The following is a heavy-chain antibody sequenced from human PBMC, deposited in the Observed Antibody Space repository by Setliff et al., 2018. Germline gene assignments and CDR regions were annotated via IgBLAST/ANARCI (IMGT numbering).Heavy chain of an antibody. CDR1: GFTFSSYW. CDR3: TTEDLFDP. CDR2: LGSKAYGGTT. V-gene: IGHV3-15*04. J-gene: IGHJ5*02. Sequence: PGESLKISCAASGFTFSSYWMNWVRQAPGEGLEWVGFLGSKAYGGTTAYAASVKGRFTISRDDSKNTLYLQMNSLKTEDTAVYYCTTEDLFDPWGQGTLVTVSS.